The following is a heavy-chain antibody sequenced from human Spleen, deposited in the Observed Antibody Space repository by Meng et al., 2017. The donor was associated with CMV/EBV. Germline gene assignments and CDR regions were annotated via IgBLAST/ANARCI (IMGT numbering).Heavy chain of an antibody. CDR3: ATTYYDFWSGYYVSGLAFDY. CDR1: GGTFSSYA. Sequence: SVKVSCKASGGTFSSYAISWVRQAPGQGLEWMGGIIPIFGTANYAQKLQGRVTITTDESTSTAYMELSSLRSEDTAVYYCATTYYDFWSGYYVSGLAFDYWGQGTLVTVSS. J-gene: IGHJ4*02. V-gene: IGHV1-69*05. CDR2: IIPIFGTA. D-gene: IGHD3-3*01.